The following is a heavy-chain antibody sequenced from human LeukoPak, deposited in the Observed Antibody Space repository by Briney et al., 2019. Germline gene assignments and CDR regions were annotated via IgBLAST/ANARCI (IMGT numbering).Heavy chain of an antibody. D-gene: IGHD3-10*01. CDR1: GGSISSYY. V-gene: IGHV4-59*01. J-gene: IGHJ4*02. CDR2: IYYSGST. CDR3: ARAEYGSGSTFAG. Sequence: PSETLSLTCTVSGGSISSYYWSWIRQPPGKGLEWIGYIYYSGSTNYNPSLKSRVTISVDTSKNQFSLKLSSVTAADTAVYYCARAEYGSGSTFAGWGQGTLVTVSS.